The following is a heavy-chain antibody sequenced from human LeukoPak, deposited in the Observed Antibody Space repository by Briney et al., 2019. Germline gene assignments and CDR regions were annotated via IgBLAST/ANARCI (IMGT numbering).Heavy chain of an antibody. J-gene: IGHJ4*02. CDR1: GYTFTSYS. Sequence: ASVKVSCKASGYTFTSYSMHWVRQAPGQGLEWMGIINPSGGSTSYAQKFQGRVTMTRDTSTSTVYMELSSLRSKDTAVYYCARDPNVVTVTPDFDYWGQGTLVTVSS. CDR3: ARDPNVVTVTPDFDY. D-gene: IGHD4-17*01. CDR2: INPSGGST. V-gene: IGHV1-46*01.